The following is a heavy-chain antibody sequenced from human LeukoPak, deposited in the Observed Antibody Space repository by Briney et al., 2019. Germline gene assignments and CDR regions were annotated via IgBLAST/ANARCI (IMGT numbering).Heavy chain of an antibody. D-gene: IGHD3-22*01. Sequence: SVKVSCKASGGTFSSYAISWVRQAPGQGLEWMGGIIPIFGTANYAQKFQGRVTITADESTSTAYMELSSLRSADTAVYYCARRPHGYYDSSGSQVGYFDYWGQGTLVTVSS. CDR1: GGTFSSYA. CDR2: IIPIFGTA. J-gene: IGHJ4*02. CDR3: ARRPHGYYDSSGSQVGYFDY. V-gene: IGHV1-69*01.